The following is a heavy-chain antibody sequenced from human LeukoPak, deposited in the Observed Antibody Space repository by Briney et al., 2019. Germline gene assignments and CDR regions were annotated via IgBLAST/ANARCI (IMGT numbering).Heavy chain of an antibody. CDR2: ISYDGRNK. V-gene: IGHV3-30*03. Sequence: SCKVSGYTLTELSMHWVRQAPGKGLEWVAVISYDGRNKYYADSVKGRFTISRDNSKNTLYLQMNSLRAEDTAVYYCAIKGGAFDIWGQGTMVTVSS. CDR3: AIKGGAFDI. D-gene: IGHD3-16*01. J-gene: IGHJ3*02. CDR1: GYTLTELS.